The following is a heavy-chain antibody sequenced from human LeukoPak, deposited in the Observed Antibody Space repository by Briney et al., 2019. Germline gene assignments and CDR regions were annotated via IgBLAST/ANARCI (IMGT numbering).Heavy chain of an antibody. V-gene: IGHV3-53*01. CDR3: ARVDSYYFHTSGFYYEGDY. CDR2: IYDGGST. D-gene: IGHD3-22*01. J-gene: IGHJ4*02. Sequence: GVSLRLSCAASGFTVSNSYMSWVRQAPGKGLEWVSVIYDGGSTYYADSVKGRFTISRDNSKNTLYLQMNSLRVEDTAVYYCARVDSYYFHTSGFYYEGDYWGQGTLVTVSS. CDR1: GFTVSNSY.